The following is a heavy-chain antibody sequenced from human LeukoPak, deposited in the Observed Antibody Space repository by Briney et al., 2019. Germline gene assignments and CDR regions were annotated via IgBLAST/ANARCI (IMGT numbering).Heavy chain of an antibody. CDR1: GSRFTNYW. V-gene: IGHV5-51*01. D-gene: IGHD4-23*01. CDR3: ARRVVNNRNWYFNL. CDR2: IYPGDSNT. Sequence: GASLQISCKGSGSRFTNYWIGWVRQLPGKGLEWMGIIYPGDSNTRYSPSFQGQVTISADKSINTAYVQWSSLKASATAMYYCARRVVNNRNWYFNLWGRGTLVTVSS. J-gene: IGHJ2*01.